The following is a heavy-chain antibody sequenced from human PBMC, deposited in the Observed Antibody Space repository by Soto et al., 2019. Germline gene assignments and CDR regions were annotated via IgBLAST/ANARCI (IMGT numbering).Heavy chain of an antibody. V-gene: IGHV3-23*01. D-gene: IGHD5-18*01. CDR1: GFNFGSYA. CDR2: VSGRGSSP. J-gene: IGHJ4*02. CDR3: VKGKESGYRGAFDS. Sequence: EEQLLESGGGLVQPGGSLRLSCAATGFNFGSYAMGWVRQAPGKGLERVSGVSGRGSSPYYTDSVKGRITISKDKSKNTLYLDLNNLRSEDTAVYFCVKGKESGYRGAFDSWGQATMVTVSS.